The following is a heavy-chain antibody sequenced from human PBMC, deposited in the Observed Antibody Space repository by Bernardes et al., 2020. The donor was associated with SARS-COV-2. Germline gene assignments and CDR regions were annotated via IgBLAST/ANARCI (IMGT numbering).Heavy chain of an antibody. D-gene: IGHD5-12*01. J-gene: IGHJ4*02. V-gene: IGHV5-51*01. CDR2: IYPGDSDT. Sequence: GESLKISCKGSGYSFTRSWIAWVRQMPGKGLEWMGIIYPGDSDTRYSPSFQGQVTISADKSISTAYLQWSSLKASDTAMYYCARLFGYSGTYYVRGDVQYLDYWGQGTLVTVSS. CDR1: GYSFTRSW. CDR3: ARLFGYSGTYYVRGDVQYLDY.